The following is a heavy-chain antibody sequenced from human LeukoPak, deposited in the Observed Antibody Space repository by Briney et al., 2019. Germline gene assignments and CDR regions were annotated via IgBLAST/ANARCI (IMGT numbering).Heavy chain of an antibody. CDR1: GGSISSSSYY. V-gene: IGHV4-39*07. Sequence: SETLSLTCTVSGGSISSSSYYWGWIRQPPGKGLEWIGSIYYSGSTYYNPSLKSRVTISVDTSKNQFSLKLSSVTAADTAVYYCARGEVKRGSFTFDYWGQGTLFTVSS. CDR3: ARGEVKRGSFTFDY. CDR2: IYYSGST. J-gene: IGHJ4*02. D-gene: IGHD1-26*01.